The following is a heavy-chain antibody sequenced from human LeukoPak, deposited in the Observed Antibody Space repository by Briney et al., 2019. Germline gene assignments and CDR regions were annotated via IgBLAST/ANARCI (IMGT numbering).Heavy chain of an antibody. Sequence: SETLPLTCTVSGGSISSSSYYWGWIRQPPGKGLEWIGSIYYDGSTYFNPSLKTRVTISVDTSRNQFSLRLSSVTAADTAVYSCARRATSGWFDPWGQGTLVTVSS. D-gene: IGHD1-26*01. CDR2: IYYDGST. J-gene: IGHJ5*02. CDR3: ARRATSGWFDP. V-gene: IGHV4-39*01. CDR1: GGSISSSSYY.